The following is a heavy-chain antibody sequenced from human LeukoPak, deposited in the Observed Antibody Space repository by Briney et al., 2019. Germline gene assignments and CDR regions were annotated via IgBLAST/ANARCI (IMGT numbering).Heavy chain of an antibody. D-gene: IGHD1-1*01. V-gene: IGHV3-53*01. CDR3: GRSTATTSRWFDP. Sequence: GGSLRLSCAASGFTFSGYAMSWVRQAPGKGLEWVSIIYSGGSTFYADSVKGRFTISRDNSKNTLYLQMNSLRAEDTAVYYCGRSTATTSRWFDPWGQGTLVTVSS. CDR1: GFTFSGYA. J-gene: IGHJ5*02. CDR2: IYSGGST.